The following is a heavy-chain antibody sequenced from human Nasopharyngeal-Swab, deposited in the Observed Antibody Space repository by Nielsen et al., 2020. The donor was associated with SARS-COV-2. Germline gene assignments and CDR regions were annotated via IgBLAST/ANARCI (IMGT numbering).Heavy chain of an antibody. CDR1: GYTFTSYA. Sequence: ASVKVSCKASGYTFTSYAMNWVRQAPGQGLEWMGWINTNTGNPTYAQGFTGRFVFSLDTSVSTAYLQISSLKAEDTAVYYCARDLYDIVLMVYASKGNWFDPWGQGTLVTVSS. CDR2: INTNTGNP. D-gene: IGHD2-8*01. V-gene: IGHV7-4-1*02. CDR3: ARDLYDIVLMVYASKGNWFDP. J-gene: IGHJ5*02.